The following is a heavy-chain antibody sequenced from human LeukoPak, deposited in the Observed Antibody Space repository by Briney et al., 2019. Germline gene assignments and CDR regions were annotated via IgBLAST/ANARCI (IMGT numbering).Heavy chain of an antibody. CDR3: ARVNNVVMVHGAFDI. D-gene: IGHD2-8*01. CDR1: GGSISSGGYY. J-gene: IGHJ3*02. Sequence: SRTLSLTCTVSGGSISSGGYYWSWTPHPAGKGLEWIGRIYTSGSTNYNPSLKSRVTISVDTSKNQFSLKLSSVTAADTAVYYCARVNNVVMVHGAFDIWGQGTMVTVSS. CDR2: IYTSGST. V-gene: IGHV4-61*02.